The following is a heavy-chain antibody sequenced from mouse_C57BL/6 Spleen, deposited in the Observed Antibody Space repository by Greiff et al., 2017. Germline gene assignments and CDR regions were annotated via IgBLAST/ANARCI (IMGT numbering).Heavy chain of an antibody. CDR2: ISDGGSYT. CDR3: ARDHYGSRYFDY. Sequence: EVKLVESGGGLVKPGGSLKLSCAASGFTFSSYAMSWVRQTPEKRLEWVATISDGGSYTYYPDNVKGRFTISRDNAKNNLYLQMSHLKSEDTAMYYCARDHYGSRYFDYWGQGTTLTVSS. V-gene: IGHV5-4*01. CDR1: GFTFSSYA. D-gene: IGHD1-1*01. J-gene: IGHJ2*01.